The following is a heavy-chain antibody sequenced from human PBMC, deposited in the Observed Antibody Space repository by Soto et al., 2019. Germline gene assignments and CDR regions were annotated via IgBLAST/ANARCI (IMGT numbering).Heavy chain of an antibody. CDR2: IFSTGTT. Sequence: SETLSLTCTVSGGSINNYYWSWIRQPPGKGLEWIAYIFSTGTTSYNPSLKSRVSASVDTSKNQVYLHLNSVTAADTAVYYCARLPRVPYFQQGLDYWAQGTLVPVSS. CDR1: GGSINNYY. V-gene: IGHV4-59*08. J-gene: IGHJ4*02. D-gene: IGHD6-13*01. CDR3: ARLPRVPYFQQGLDY.